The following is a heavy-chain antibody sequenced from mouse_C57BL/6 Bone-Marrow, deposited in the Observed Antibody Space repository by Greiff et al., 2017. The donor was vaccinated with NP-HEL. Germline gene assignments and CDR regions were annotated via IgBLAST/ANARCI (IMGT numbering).Heavy chain of an antibody. CDR1: GYTFTSYG. J-gene: IGHJ2*01. V-gene: IGHV1-81*01. CDR3: AKEGLITTGSRGY. CDR2: IYPRSGNT. Sequence: VKVVESGAELARPGASVKLSCKASGYTFTSYGISWVKQRTGQGLEWIGEIYPRSGNTYYNEKFKGKATLTADKTSSTAYMELRSLTSEDSAVYFCAKEGLITTGSRGYWGQGTTLTVSS. D-gene: IGHD1-1*01.